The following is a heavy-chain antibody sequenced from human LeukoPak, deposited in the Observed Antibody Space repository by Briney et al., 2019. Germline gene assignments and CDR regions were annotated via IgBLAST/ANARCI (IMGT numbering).Heavy chain of an antibody. CDR2: MNPNSGNT. J-gene: IGHJ6*02. Sequence: ASVKVSCKASGYTFTSYDINWVRQATGQGLEWMGWMNPNSGNTGYAQKFQGRVTMTRNTSISTAYMELSSLRSDDTAVYYCARGPLVSIQLWLTYYYYGMDVWGQGTTVTVSS. V-gene: IGHV1-8*01. CDR3: ARGPLVSIQLWLTYYYYGMDV. CDR1: GYTFTSYD. D-gene: IGHD5-18*01.